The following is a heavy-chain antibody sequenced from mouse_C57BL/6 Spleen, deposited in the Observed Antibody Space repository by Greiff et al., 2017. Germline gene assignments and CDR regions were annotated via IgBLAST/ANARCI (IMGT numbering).Heavy chain of an antibody. CDR1: GYTFTDYE. CDR2: IDPETGGT. V-gene: IGHV1-15*01. J-gene: IGHJ2*01. Sequence: QVQLKESGAELVRPGASVTLSCKASGYTFTDYEMHWVKQTPVHGLEWIGAIDPETGGTAYYQKFKGKAILTADKSSSTAYMELRSLTSEDSAVYYCTRGDYGSRFDYWGQGTTLTVSS. D-gene: IGHD1-1*01. CDR3: TRGDYGSRFDY.